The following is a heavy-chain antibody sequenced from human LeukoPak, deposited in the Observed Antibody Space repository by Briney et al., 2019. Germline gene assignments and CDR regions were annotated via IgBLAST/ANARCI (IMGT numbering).Heavy chain of an antibody. D-gene: IGHD6-19*01. CDR2: IYYSGST. CDR3: ARDFFYSSDI. V-gene: IGHV4-59*01. Sequence: SETLSLTCTVSGGSISSYYWSWLRQPPGKGLEWIGYIYYSGSTNYNPSLKSRVTISVKTSKNQFSLKLRSVTAADTAVYYCARDFFYSSDIWGQGTLVTVSS. CDR1: GGSISSYY. J-gene: IGHJ4*02.